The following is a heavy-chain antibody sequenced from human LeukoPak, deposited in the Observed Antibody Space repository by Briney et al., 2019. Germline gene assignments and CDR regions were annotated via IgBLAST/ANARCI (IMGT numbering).Heavy chain of an antibody. CDR2: IYYSGST. CDR3: ARAPKTGYYTYYFDY. V-gene: IGHV4-61*01. CDR1: GGSVSSGSYY. D-gene: IGHD3/OR15-3a*01. J-gene: IGHJ4*02. Sequence: SETLSLTCTVSGGSVSSGSYYWSWIRQPPGKGLEWIGYIYYSGSTNYNPSLKSRVTISVDTSKNQFSLKLSSVTAADTAVYYCARAPKTGYYTYYFDYWGQGTLVTVSS.